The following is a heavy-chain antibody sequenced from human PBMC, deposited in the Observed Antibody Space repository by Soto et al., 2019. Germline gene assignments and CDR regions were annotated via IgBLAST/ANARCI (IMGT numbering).Heavy chain of an antibody. CDR3: ARGLSCISTSCHVGPVDV. D-gene: IGHD2-2*01. CDR1: GYTFTSYY. J-gene: IGHJ6*02. CDR2: INPSGGST. V-gene: IGHV1-46*01. Sequence: ASVKVSCKASGYTFTSYYMHWVRQAPGQGLEWMGIINPSGGSTRYAQKFQGRVTMTRDTSTSTVYMELSSLRSEDTAVYYCARGLSCISTSCHVGPVDVWGQGTTVTVSS.